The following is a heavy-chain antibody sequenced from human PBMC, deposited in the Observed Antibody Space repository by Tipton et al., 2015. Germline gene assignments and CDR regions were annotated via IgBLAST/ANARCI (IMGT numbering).Heavy chain of an antibody. Sequence: TLSLTCTVSGGSIGSGIYYWGWIRQPPGKGLEWIGTIYYRGSTYYNPSLKSRVSTSLDTSKNQFSLRLTSVTAADTAMYYRARDAGIVAAPSRYFQYWGQGTLVTVSS. D-gene: IGHD2-15*01. CDR3: ARDAGIVAAPSRYFQY. V-gene: IGHV4-39*07. J-gene: IGHJ1*01. CDR2: IYYRGST. CDR1: GGSIGSGIYY.